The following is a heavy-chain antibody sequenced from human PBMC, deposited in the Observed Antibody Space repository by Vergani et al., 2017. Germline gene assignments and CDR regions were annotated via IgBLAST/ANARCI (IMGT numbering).Heavy chain of an antibody. D-gene: IGHD3-10*01. V-gene: IGHV4-38-2*01. CDR1: GYSISSGYY. CDR2: IYHSGST. Sequence: QVQLQESGPGLVKPSETLSLTCAVSGYSISSGYYWGWIRQPPGKGLEWIGSIYHSGSTYYNPSLKSRVTISVDTSKNQFSLKLSSVTAADTAGYYCARLFCGSGSYAPIDYWGQGTLVTGSS. J-gene: IGHJ4*02. CDR3: ARLFCGSGSYAPIDY.